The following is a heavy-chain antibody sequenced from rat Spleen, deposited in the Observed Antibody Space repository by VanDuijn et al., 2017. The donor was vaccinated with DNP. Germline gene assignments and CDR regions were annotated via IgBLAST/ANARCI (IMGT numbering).Heavy chain of an antibody. CDR3: ARLGGD. CDR2: ISYEGSRT. J-gene: IGHJ2*01. Sequence: EVQLVESGGGLVQPGRSLKLSCAASGFTFSDYNMAWVRQAPKKGLEWVATISYEGSRTYYDDSVKGRFSISRDNAKSTLYLQMNSLRSEDTATYYCARLGGDWGQGVMVTVSS. D-gene: IGHD5-1*01. V-gene: IGHV5-22*01. CDR1: GFTFSDYN.